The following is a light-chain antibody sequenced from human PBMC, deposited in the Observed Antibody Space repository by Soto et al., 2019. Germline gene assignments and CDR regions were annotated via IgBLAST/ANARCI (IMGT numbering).Light chain of an antibody. CDR1: QSVSSSY. V-gene: IGKV3-20*01. Sequence: EIVLTQSPGTLSLSPGERATLSCRVSQSVSSSYLAWYQQKVGQAPRLLIYGASSRATGIPDRFSGSGSGTDFTLTISRLEPEDFAVYYCQQYGTSLFTFGPGTKVDIK. J-gene: IGKJ3*01. CDR3: QQYGTSLFT. CDR2: GAS.